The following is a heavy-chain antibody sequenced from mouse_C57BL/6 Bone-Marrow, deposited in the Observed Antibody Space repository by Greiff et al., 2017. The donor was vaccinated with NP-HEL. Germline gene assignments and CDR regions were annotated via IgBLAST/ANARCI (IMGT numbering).Heavy chain of an antibody. V-gene: IGHV5-17*01. D-gene: IGHD1-1*01. Sequence: EVNVVESGGGLVKPGRSLKLSCAASGFTFSDYGMHWVRQAPEKGLEWVAYISSGSSTIYYADTVKGRFTISRDNAKNTLFLQMTSLRSEDTAMYYCARGYGSSSWFAYWGQGTLVTVSA. J-gene: IGHJ3*01. CDR3: ARGYGSSSWFAY. CDR1: GFTFSDYG. CDR2: ISSGSSTI.